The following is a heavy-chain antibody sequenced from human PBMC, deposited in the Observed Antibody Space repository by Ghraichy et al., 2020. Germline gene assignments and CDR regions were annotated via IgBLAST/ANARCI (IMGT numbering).Heavy chain of an antibody. V-gene: IGHV4-4*02. J-gene: IGHJ3*02. D-gene: IGHD2-2*01. CDR2: IDHSGNT. CDR1: GGSIVSSNW. CDR3: ARMSVPVVKGQAFDI. Sequence: SETLSLTCGVSGGSIVSSNWWSWVRQPPGKGLEWIAEIDHSGNTNYNPSLKSRVTILVDKSKNKFSLRLSSVTAADTAIYYCARMSVPVVKGQAFDIWGQGTMVTVSS.